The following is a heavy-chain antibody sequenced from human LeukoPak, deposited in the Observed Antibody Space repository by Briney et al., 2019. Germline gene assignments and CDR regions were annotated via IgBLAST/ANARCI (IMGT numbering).Heavy chain of an antibody. Sequence: GGSLRLSCSASGFIFNIFGMNWVRQAPGEGREWVSSITSITTYTYYADSVKGRFTISRDNAKNSLFLQMNSLRAEDTAVYYCVRCTFVLHKRCSAFDVWGQGTMVTVSA. V-gene: IGHV3-21*01. J-gene: IGHJ3*01. D-gene: IGHD1-1*01. CDR1: GFIFNIFG. CDR3: VRCTFVLHKRCSAFDV. CDR2: ITSITTYT.